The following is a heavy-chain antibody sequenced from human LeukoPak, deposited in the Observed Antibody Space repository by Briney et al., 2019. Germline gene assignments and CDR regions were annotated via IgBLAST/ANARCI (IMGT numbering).Heavy chain of an antibody. CDR1: GGSISSGGYY. V-gene: IGHV4-31*03. Sequence: SETLSLTCTVSGGSISSGGYYWSWIRQHPGKGLEWIGYIYYSGSTYYNPSLKSRVTISVDTSKNQFSLKLSSVTAADTAVYYCARGPREWFGESMSRDWGQGTLVTVSS. CDR3: ARGPREWFGESMSRD. D-gene: IGHD3-10*01. J-gene: IGHJ4*02. CDR2: IYYSGST.